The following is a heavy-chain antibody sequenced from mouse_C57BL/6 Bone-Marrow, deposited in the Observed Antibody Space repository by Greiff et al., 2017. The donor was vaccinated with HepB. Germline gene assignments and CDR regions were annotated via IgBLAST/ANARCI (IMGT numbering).Heavy chain of an antibody. J-gene: IGHJ2*01. D-gene: IGHD4-1*01. V-gene: IGHV1-54*01. Sequence: VQLQQSGAELVRPGTSVKVSYKASGYAFTNYLIEWVKQRPGQGLEWIGVINPGSGGTNYNEKFKGKATLTADKSSSTAYMQLSSLTSEDSAVYFCARERGGTFDYWGQGTTLTVSS. CDR3: ARERGGTFDY. CDR1: GYAFTNYL. CDR2: INPGSGGT.